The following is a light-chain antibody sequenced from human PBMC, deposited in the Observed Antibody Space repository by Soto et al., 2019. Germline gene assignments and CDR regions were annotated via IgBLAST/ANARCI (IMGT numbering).Light chain of an antibody. Sequence: QMTQSPPSQSASVGDRVTITCRASRGIANYVNWYQHKLGKAPKLLIYSATNLQSGVPSRFSGSGSGTSFTFTISGLQPDDSATYYCQESNSVPFSFGGGTKLEIK. CDR1: RGIANY. CDR3: QESNSVPFS. J-gene: IGKJ4*01. CDR2: SAT. V-gene: IGKV1-39*01.